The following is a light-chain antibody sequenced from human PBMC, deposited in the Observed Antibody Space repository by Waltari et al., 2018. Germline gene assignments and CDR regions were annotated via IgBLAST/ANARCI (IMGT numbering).Light chain of an antibody. CDR2: VAS. V-gene: IGKV1-39*01. CDR1: QSISNY. CDR3: QQSYSTPYT. J-gene: IGKJ2*01. Sequence: DIQMTQSPSSLSASVGDRVTITCRASQSISNYLNWYQQKQGKAPKLLIYVASSLQSGVPSSVSGSGSGTDFTLTINSLQPEDFATYYCQQSYSTPYTFGQGTKLEIK.